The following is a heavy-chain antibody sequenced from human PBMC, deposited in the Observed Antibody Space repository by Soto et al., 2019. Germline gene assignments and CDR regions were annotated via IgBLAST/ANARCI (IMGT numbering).Heavy chain of an antibody. Sequence: GGSLRLSCAASGFTFDDYAMHWVRQAPGKGLEWVSGISWNSGSIGYADSVKGRFTISRDNAKNSLYLQMNSLRAEDTALYYCAKDTRISVATANFDYWGQGTLVTVSS. J-gene: IGHJ4*02. D-gene: IGHD5-12*01. CDR3: AKDTRISVATANFDY. V-gene: IGHV3-9*01. CDR1: GFTFDDYA. CDR2: ISWNSGSI.